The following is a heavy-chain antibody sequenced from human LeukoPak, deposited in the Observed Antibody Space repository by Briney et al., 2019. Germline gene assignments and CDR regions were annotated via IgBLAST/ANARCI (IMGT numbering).Heavy chain of an antibody. D-gene: IGHD1-26*01. J-gene: IGHJ4*02. Sequence: SETLSLTCTVSGVSISSYYWSWIRQPPGKGLEWIGYIYYSGSTNYNRSLKSRVTISVDTSKNQFSLKLSSVTAADTAVYYCARHDDQSYSYWGQGTLVTLSS. V-gene: IGHV4-59*08. CDR1: GVSISSYY. CDR3: ARHDDQSYSY. CDR2: IYYSGST.